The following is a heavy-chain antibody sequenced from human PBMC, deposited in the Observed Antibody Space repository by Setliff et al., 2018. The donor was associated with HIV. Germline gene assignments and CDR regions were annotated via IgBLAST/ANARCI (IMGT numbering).Heavy chain of an antibody. CDR1: GSSISSTSYY. Sequence: PSETLSLTFTVSGSSISSTSYYWGWIRQPPGKGLEWIGSVYNSGSTYYNPSLKSRVTIAVGTSKNQFSLKLSSVTAADTALYYCVRSRITMVRGVIIGHNWFDPWGQGILVTVSS. CDR3: VRSRITMVRGVIIGHNWFDP. CDR2: VYNSGST. V-gene: IGHV4-39*01. D-gene: IGHD3-10*01. J-gene: IGHJ5*02.